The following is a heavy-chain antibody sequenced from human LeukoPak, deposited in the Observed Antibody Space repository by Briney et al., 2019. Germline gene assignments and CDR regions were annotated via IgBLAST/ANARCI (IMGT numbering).Heavy chain of an antibody. CDR1: GGYISSYY. CDR3: ARASPGFSRIPYYYYYCYMDV. V-gene: IGHV4-59*01. J-gene: IGHJ6*03. Sequence: SETLSLTCTVSGGYISSYYWSWIRQPPGKGLEWIGYIYYSGSTNYNPSLKSRVTISVDTSKKQFSLKLSSVTAADTAVYYCARASPGFSRIPYYYYYCYMDVWGKGTTVTVSS. CDR2: IYYSGST. D-gene: IGHD2-15*01.